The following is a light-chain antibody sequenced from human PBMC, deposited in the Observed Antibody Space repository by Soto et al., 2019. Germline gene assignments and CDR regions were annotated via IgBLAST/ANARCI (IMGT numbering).Light chain of an antibody. CDR3: SSYAGSNNHVL. CDR2: EVS. V-gene: IGLV2-14*01. Sequence: QSALTQPASVSGSPGQSITISCTGASSDVGGYNYVSWYLQRPGKAPKVMIFEVSNRRSGVSNRFSGSKSGNTASLTISGLQAEDEADYYCSSYAGSNNHVLFGGGTKLTVL. J-gene: IGLJ2*01. CDR1: SSDVGGYNY.